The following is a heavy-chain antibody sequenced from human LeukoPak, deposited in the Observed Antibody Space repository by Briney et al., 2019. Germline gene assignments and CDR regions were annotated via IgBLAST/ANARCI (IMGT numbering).Heavy chain of an antibody. CDR3: GRQYCSGGSCYSAFDV. CDR2: IKEGGSEK. J-gene: IGHJ3*01. D-gene: IGHD2-15*01. V-gene: IGHV3-7*04. Sequence: GGSLRPSCAASRFTFSNYWMIWVRQAPGKGLEWVANIKEGGSEKYYVGSVKGRFTISRDNAKNSLYLQMNSLRDEDTAVYYCGRQYCSGGSCYSAFDVWGQGTMVTVSS. CDR1: RFTFSNYW.